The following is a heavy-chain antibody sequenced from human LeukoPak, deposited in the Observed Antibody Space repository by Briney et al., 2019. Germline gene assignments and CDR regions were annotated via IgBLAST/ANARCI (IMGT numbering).Heavy chain of an antibody. J-gene: IGHJ3*02. D-gene: IGHD5-24*01. V-gene: IGHV4-59*08. Sequence: SETLSLTCTVSGDSISSYYWSWIRQPPGKGLEWIGYIYCSGGTDYNPSLKSRVTISVDTSKDQFSLKLRSVTASDNAVYYCARHVTISGPYDASDIWGQGTMVTVSP. CDR2: IYCSGGT. CDR3: ARHVTISGPYDASDI. CDR1: GDSISSYY.